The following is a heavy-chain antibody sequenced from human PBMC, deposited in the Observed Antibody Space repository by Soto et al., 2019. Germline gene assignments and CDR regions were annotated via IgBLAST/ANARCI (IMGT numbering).Heavy chain of an antibody. J-gene: IGHJ5*02. CDR3: ATVLRSSTSRGSDFDP. V-gene: IGHV1-69*13. CDR2: IIPNFDAA. D-gene: IGHD2-2*01. Sequence: GASVKVSCQASGDTFKNYAISWVRQAPGQGPEWVGGIIPNFDAANAAQKFQGRVTITADEAITTAYLEVKKLRSDDTAVYYCATVLRSSTSRGSDFDPWGQGTQVTVSS. CDR1: GDTFKNYA.